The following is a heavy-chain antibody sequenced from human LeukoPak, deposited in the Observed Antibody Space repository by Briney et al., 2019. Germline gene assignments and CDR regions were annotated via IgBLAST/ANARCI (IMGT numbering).Heavy chain of an antibody. Sequence: ASVKVSCKASGYTFTSYYMHWVRQAPGQGLEWMGWINPNSGGTNYAQKFQGRVTMTRDTSISTAYMELSRLRSDDTAVYYCARAGRQIQLWLGYNWFDPWGQGTLVTVSS. D-gene: IGHD5-18*01. CDR3: ARAGRQIQLWLGYNWFDP. V-gene: IGHV1-2*02. CDR1: GYTFTSYY. CDR2: INPNSGGT. J-gene: IGHJ5*02.